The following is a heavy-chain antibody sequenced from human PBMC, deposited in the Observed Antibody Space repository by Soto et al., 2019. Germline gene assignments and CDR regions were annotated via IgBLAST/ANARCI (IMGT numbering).Heavy chain of an antibody. J-gene: IGHJ6*02. Sequence: SETLSLTCTVSGGSISSSSYYWGWIRQPPGKGLEWIGSIYYSGSTYYNPSLKSRVTISVDTSKNQFSLKLSSVAAADTAVYYCASLSGYSYGYGSYYYYGMDVWGQGTTVTVSS. V-gene: IGHV4-39*01. CDR1: GGSISSSSYY. D-gene: IGHD5-18*01. CDR3: ASLSGYSYGYGSYYYYGMDV. CDR2: IYYSGST.